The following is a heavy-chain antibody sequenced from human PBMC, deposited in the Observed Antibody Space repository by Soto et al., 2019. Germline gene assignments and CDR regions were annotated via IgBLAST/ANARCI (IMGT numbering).Heavy chain of an antibody. Sequence: QVHLVQSGAEVKKRGASVKVSCKASGYTFTSYGITWVRQAPGQGLEWMGWISAHNGNSDYAQKLQGRVIVTRDTSPSTAYMELRSLISDDTAVYYCARGRYGDSWGQGALVTVSS. J-gene: IGHJ4*02. V-gene: IGHV1-18*01. D-gene: IGHD1-1*01. CDR2: ISAHNGNS. CDR3: ARGRYGDS. CDR1: GYTFTSYG.